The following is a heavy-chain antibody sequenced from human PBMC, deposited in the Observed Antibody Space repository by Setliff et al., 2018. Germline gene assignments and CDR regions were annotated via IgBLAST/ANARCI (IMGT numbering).Heavy chain of an antibody. J-gene: IGHJ4*02. Sequence: PSETLSLTCTVSGGSIRSSSYYWGWIRQPPGKGLEWIGSIYYSGSTYYNPSLKSRVTITRNTSISTAYMELGSLRSEDTAVYYCARRGLGYDFWSGYYTMYYFDYWGQGTLVTVSS. D-gene: IGHD3-3*01. CDR2: IYYSGST. CDR1: GGSIRSSSYY. CDR3: ARRGLGYDFWSGYYTMYYFDY. V-gene: IGHV4-39*07.